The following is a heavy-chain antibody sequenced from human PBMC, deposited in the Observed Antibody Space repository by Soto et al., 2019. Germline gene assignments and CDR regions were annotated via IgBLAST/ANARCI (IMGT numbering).Heavy chain of an antibody. CDR2: IIPILGIA. D-gene: IGHD4-17*01. J-gene: IGHJ4*02. CDR1: GGTFSSYT. Sequence: ASVKVSCKASGGTFSSYTISWVRQVPGQGLEWMGRIIPILGIANYAQKFQGRVTITADKSTSTAYMELSSLRSEDTAVYYCARENYGGNLELGYWGQGTLVTVSS. CDR3: ARENYGGNLELGY. V-gene: IGHV1-69*04.